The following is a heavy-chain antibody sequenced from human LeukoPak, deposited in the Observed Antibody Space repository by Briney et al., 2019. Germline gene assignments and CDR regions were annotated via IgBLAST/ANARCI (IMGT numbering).Heavy chain of an antibody. V-gene: IGHV4-4*07. Sequence: KSSETLSLTCTVSGGSISNYYWSWIRQPAGKGLEWIGRIYSSGSTNYNPSLKSRVTISVDTSKNQFSLKLSSVTAADTAVYYCARVTRDEYSSSWVVDYWGQGTLVTVSS. J-gene: IGHJ4*02. CDR2: IYSSGST. D-gene: IGHD6-6*01. CDR3: ARVTRDEYSSSWVVDY. CDR1: GGSISNYY.